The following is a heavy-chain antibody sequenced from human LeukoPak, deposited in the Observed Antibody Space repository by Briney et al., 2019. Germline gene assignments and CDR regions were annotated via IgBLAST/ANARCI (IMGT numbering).Heavy chain of an antibody. CDR3: ARALKAGSYYNLFDY. J-gene: IGHJ4*02. V-gene: IGHV3-7*01. Sequence: GGSLRLSCAASGFSFSSYWMSWVRQAPGKGLEWVANIKQDGSEKYYVDSVKGRFTISRDNAKNSLYLQMNSLRAEDTAVYYCARALKAGSYYNLFDYWGQGTLVTVSS. CDR1: GFSFSSYW. D-gene: IGHD3-10*01. CDR2: IKQDGSEK.